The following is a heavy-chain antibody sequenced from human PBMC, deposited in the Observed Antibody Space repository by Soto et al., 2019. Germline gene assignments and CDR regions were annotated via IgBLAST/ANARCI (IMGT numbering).Heavy chain of an antibody. J-gene: IGHJ4*02. V-gene: IGHV4-4*09. CDR2: HHSDST. CDR3: ATYSVGEGGSGY. CDR1: GVSMSGQH. D-gene: IGHD3-16*01. Sequence: QVQLQESGPGLVKPSETLSLTCTVSGVSMSGQHWSCIRQPPGKVLEWIGHHSDSTNYNPSLKSRVTISTDMSKNQFSLKRSSVTAADTAVYFCATYSVGEGGSGYWGQGTLVTVSS.